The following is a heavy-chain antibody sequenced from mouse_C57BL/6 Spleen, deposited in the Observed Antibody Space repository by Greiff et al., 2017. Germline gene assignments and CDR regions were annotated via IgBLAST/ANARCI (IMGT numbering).Heavy chain of an antibody. CDR2: IDPETGGT. D-gene: IGHD1-1*01. J-gene: IGHJ3*01. V-gene: IGHV1-15*01. Sequence: QVQLQQSGAELVRPGASVTLSCKASGYTFTDYEMHWVKQTPVHGLEWIGAIDPETGGTAYNQKFKGKAILTADKSSSTAYMELRSLTSEDSAVYYCTRGDYGSSYLPYWGQGTLVTVSA. CDR3: TRGDYGSSYLPY. CDR1: GYTFTDYE.